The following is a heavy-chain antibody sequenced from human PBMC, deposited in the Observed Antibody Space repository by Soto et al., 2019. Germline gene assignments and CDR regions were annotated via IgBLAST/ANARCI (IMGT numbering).Heavy chain of an antibody. D-gene: IGHD3-10*01. CDR3: ARSGGLDD. CDR1: GYSFTSYA. Sequence: ASVKVSCKASGYSFTSYAIHWVRQAPGQGLECMGWINAANGNTRYSQKFQGRVTITRDTSATTAYMDLSSLTSEDTAVYYCARSGGLDDWGQ. CDR2: INAANGNT. J-gene: IGHJ6*02. V-gene: IGHV1-3*01.